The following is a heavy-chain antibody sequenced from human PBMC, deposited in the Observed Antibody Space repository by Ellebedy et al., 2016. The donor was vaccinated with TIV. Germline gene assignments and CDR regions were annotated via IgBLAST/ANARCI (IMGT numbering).Heavy chain of an antibody. CDR3: VKGQGYYGSGTYEALDY. CDR2: ISSDGGST. D-gene: IGHD3-10*01. CDR1: GFSFSSYA. J-gene: IGHJ4*02. Sequence: GGSLRLXXSASGFSFSSYAMHWVRQAPGKGLEYLSGISSDGGSTYYADSVKARFTISRDNSKNTLYLQMSSLRVEGMAVYYCVKGQGYYGSGTYEALDYWGQGTLVTVSS. V-gene: IGHV3-64D*06.